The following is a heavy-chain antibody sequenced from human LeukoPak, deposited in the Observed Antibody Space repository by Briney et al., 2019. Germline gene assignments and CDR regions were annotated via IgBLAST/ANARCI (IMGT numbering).Heavy chain of an antibody. CDR2: INSDGSST. Sequence: GGSLRLSCAASGFTFSSYRMHWVRQAPGKGLVWVSRINSDGSSTSYADSVKGRFTISRDNAKNTLYLQMNSLRAEDTAVYYCARVRAKKIVVVTAIDDDAFDIWGQGTMVTVSS. D-gene: IGHD2-21*02. CDR1: GFTFSSYR. V-gene: IGHV3-74*01. CDR3: ARVRAKKIVVVTAIDDDAFDI. J-gene: IGHJ3*02.